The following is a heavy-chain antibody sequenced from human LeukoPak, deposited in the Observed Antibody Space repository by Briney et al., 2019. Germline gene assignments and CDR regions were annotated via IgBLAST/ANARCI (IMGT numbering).Heavy chain of an antibody. CDR1: GYTFTGYY. Sequence: ASVKVSCKASGYTFTGYYMHWVRQAPGQGLEWMGWINPNSGSTNYAQKFQGRVTMTRGTSISTAYMELSRLRSDDTAVYYCARDAGEQLLSAADWNYYYYMDVWGKGTTVTVSS. D-gene: IGHD1/OR15-1a*01. CDR3: ARDAGEQLLSAADWNYYYYMDV. CDR2: INPNSGST. V-gene: IGHV1-2*02. J-gene: IGHJ6*03.